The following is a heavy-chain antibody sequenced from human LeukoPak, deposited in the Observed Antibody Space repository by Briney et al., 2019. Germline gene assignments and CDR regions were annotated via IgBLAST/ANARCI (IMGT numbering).Heavy chain of an antibody. J-gene: IGHJ6*03. CDR2: IYYSGST. CDR1: GGSISSYY. D-gene: IGHD3-10*01. CDR3: ARRGYGSGSYYNDYYYYYMDV. Sequence: SETLSLTCTVSGGSISSYYWSWIRQPPGKGLEWIGYIYYSGSTNYNPSLKSLVTISVDTSKNQFSLKLSSVTAADTAVYYCARRGYGSGSYYNDYYYYYMDVWGKGTTVTVSS. V-gene: IGHV4-59*01.